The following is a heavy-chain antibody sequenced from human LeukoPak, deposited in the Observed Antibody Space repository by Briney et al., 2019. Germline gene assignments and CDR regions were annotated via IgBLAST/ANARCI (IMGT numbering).Heavy chain of an antibody. CDR2: IYSGGNS. CDR1: GFTVSSNS. Sequence: GGSLRLSCTVSGFTVSSNSMSWVRQAPGKGLEWVSFIYSGGNSHNSDSVKGRFTISRDNSKNTLYLQMNSLRAEDTAVYYCARRAGDYSHPYDYWGQGTLVTVSS. D-gene: IGHD3-22*01. J-gene: IGHJ4*02. CDR3: ARRAGDYSHPYDY. V-gene: IGHV3-53*01.